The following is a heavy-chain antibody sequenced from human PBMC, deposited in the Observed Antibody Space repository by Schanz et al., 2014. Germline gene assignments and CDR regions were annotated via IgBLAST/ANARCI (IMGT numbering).Heavy chain of an antibody. J-gene: IGHJ5*01. CDR3: ARAPCTNRVCSYWLDW. CDR1: GYAFTSYG. V-gene: IGHV1-18*01. D-gene: IGHD2-8*01. CDR2: ISGFNGET. Sequence: QVQLVRSGPEVKKPGASVRVSCKASGYAFTSYGISWVRQAPGQGLQWMAWISGFNGETHYAQQVQDRVTMTTDTSTNTAYTALRSPRSAATAMYFYARAPCTNRVCSYWLDWWGQGTLVTVSS.